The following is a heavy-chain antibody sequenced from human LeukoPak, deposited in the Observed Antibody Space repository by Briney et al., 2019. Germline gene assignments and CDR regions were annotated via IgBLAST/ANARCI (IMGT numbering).Heavy chain of an antibody. V-gene: IGHV3-23*01. D-gene: IGHD6-19*01. CDR2: ISGSGGGT. CDR1: GFTFSSYA. J-gene: IGHJ4*02. Sequence: PGGSLRLSCAASGFTFSSYAMHWVGQAPGRGLEWVASISGSGGGTYSADSVKGRFTITRDNSKNTLYLQMNSLRAEDTAVYYCARDFPGIAVAGTRPLDYWGQGTLVTVSS. CDR3: ARDFPGIAVAGTRPLDY.